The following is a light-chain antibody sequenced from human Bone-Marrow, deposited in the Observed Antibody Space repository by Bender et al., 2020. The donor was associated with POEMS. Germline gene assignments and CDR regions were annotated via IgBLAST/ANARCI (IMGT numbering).Light chain of an antibody. CDR3: QAWDTSSVV. CDR2: DDD. J-gene: IGLJ2*01. V-gene: IGLV3-1*01. CDR1: NLKDKY. Sequence: SFELTQPPSVSVSPGQTASITCSGNNLKDKYASWYQQKPGQSPLLLIYDDDKRPSGIPERFSGSSSGSTATLTISGTQALDEADYYCQAWDTSSVVFGGGTKLTVL.